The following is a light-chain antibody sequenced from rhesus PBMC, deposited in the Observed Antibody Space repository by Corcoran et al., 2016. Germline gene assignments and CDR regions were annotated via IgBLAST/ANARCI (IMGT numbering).Light chain of an antibody. CDR3: QHSYGTPVT. Sequence: DIQMTQSPSSLSASVGDRVTITCRASENVNNYLHWYQQKPEKAPKLPLCKASISQSGVPSRFSGSGSGTDFSLTISSLQPEDFATDYGQHSYGTPVTFGGGTRVEVK. J-gene: IGKJ4*01. CDR2: KAS. CDR1: ENVNNY. V-gene: IGKV1-74*01.